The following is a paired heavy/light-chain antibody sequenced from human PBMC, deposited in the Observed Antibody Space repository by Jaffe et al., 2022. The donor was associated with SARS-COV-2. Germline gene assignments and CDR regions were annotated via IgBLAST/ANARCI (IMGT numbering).Heavy chain of an antibody. D-gene: IGHD2-15*01. CDR1: GFTFSSYP. V-gene: IGHV3-23*01. J-gene: IGHJ4*02. CDR2: ISGGGSST. Sequence: EAQLLESGGGLVQPGGSLRLSCAASGFTFSSYPMSWVRQAPGKGLEWISAISGGGSSTYHADSVKGRFTISRDNSKNTLYLQMNGLRAEDTAVYYCAKGKYCSGGSCHYYFDYWGQGTPVTVSS. CDR3: AKGKYCSGGSCHYYFDY.
Light chain of an antibody. CDR3: QQYSNWPQT. CDR2: GAS. J-gene: IGKJ1*01. CDR1: QSVSSN. V-gene: IGKV3-15*01. Sequence: EVVMTQSPATLSVSPGERATLSCRASQSVSSNLAWYQQKPGQAPRLLIYGASTRATGVPARFSGSGSGTEFTLTISSLQSEDFAVYYCQQYSNWPQTFGQGTKVEIK.